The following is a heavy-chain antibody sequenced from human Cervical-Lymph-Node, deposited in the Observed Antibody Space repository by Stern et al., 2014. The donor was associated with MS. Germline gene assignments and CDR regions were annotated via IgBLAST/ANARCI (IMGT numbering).Heavy chain of an antibody. CDR3: ARDVVIVVALHNWFDP. D-gene: IGHD2-15*01. V-gene: IGHV1-18*01. Sequence: QVQLVQSGAEVKKPGASVKVSCKASGYTFPHYGISWVRQAPGQGLEWMGWISTYTGDTHYAQKFQGRVTMTTDTSTTTAYMELRSLRSDDTAVYYCARDVVIVVALHNWFDPWGQGTLVTVSS. CDR2: ISTYTGDT. J-gene: IGHJ5*02. CDR1: GYTFPHYG.